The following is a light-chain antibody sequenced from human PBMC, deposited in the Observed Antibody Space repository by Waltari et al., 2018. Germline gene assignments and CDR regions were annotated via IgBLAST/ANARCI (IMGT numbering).Light chain of an antibody. CDR1: QSVSNF. V-gene: IGKV3-11*01. J-gene: IGKJ4*01. Sequence: EIVLTQSPATLSLSPGERATLSCRASQSVSNFLAWYQQTPGQAPRLLIYHASNRATGIPARFSGRGSGTDFTLTISSLEPGDSAVYYCQQRANWPPLTFGGGTRVEI. CDR3: QQRANWPPLT. CDR2: HAS.